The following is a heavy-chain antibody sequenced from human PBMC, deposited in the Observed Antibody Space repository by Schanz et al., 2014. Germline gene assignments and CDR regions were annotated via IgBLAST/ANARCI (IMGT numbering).Heavy chain of an antibody. CDR3: AGDFWSGYSHYYYGLDV. J-gene: IGHJ6*02. Sequence: QVQLVQSGAEVKKPGASVKVSCKASGYTLTAYYMHWVRQAPGQGLEWMGWINPDSGGTNYAQKFQGRVTMTRDMSINTAYMELSRLRSDDSAVYYCAGDFWSGYSHYYYGLDVWGQGTTVTVSS. CDR2: INPDSGGT. CDR1: GYTLTAYY. V-gene: IGHV1-2*02. D-gene: IGHD3-3*01.